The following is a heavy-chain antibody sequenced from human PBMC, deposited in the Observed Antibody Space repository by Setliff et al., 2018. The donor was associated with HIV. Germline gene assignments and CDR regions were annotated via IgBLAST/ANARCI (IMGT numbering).Heavy chain of an antibody. D-gene: IGHD6-19*01. J-gene: IGHJ5*02. Sequence: SETMSLTCTVSGGSISIYYWSWIRQPPGKGLEWIGYIYTRGSTNYNPSLKRRVTISLDTTKNQFSLKLSSLTAADTAVYYGASSSGWYGAAQFDPWGQGTRVTVSS. V-gene: IGHV4-4*08. CDR3: ASSSGWYGAAQFDP. CDR1: GGSISIYY. CDR2: IYTRGST.